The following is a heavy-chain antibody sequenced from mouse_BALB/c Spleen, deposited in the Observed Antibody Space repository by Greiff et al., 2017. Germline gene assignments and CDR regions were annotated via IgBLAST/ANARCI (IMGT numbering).Heavy chain of an antibody. D-gene: IGHD1-1*01. V-gene: IGHV5-6-3*01. CDR1: GFTFSSYG. Sequence: EVKLMESGGGLVQPGGSLKLSCAASGFTFSSYGMSWVRQTPDKRLELVATINSNGGSTYYPDSVKGRFTISRDNAKNTLYLQMSSLKSEDTAMYYCARPGSSPYWYFDVWGAGTTVTVSS. CDR3: ARPGSSPYWYFDV. CDR2: INSNGGST. J-gene: IGHJ1*01.